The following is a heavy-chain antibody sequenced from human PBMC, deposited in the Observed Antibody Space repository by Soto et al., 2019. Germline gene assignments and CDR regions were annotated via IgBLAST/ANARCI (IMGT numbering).Heavy chain of an antibody. CDR2: TFYGSKWYN. CDR1: GDSVSSNSAA. D-gene: IGHD1-26*01. J-gene: IGHJ6*02. V-gene: IGHV6-1*01. CDR3: AKEGGNHYYYYAMDV. Sequence: PSQTLSLTCAISGDSVSSNSAAWSWIRQSPSRGLEWLGRTFYGSKWYNDYAVSVKGRITINPDTSKNQFSLQLNSVTPEDTAVYYCAKEGGNHYYYYAMDVWGQGTTVTVSS.